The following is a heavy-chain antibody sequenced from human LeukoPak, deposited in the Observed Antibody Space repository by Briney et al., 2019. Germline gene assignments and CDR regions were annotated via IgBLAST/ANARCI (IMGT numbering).Heavy chain of an antibody. V-gene: IGHV1-2*02. CDR2: INPNSGGT. CDR3: ARAKVAYYGSGSYYNGYYYYSMDV. J-gene: IGHJ6*03. Sequence: ASVKVSCKASGYTFTGYYMHWVRQAPGQGLEWMGWINPNSGGTNYAQKFQGRVTMTRDTSISTAYMELSSLRSEDTAVYYCARAKVAYYGSGSYYNGYYYYSMDVWGKGTTVTISS. D-gene: IGHD3-10*01. CDR1: GYTFTGYY.